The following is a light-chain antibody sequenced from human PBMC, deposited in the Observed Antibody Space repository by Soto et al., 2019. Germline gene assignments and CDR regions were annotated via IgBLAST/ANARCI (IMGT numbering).Light chain of an antibody. V-gene: IGLV2-8*01. Sequence: QSALTQPPSASGSLGQSVTISCTGTSSDVGAYNYVSWYQQHPGKAPKLMIYEVTRRPSGVPDRFSGSKSGNTASLNVSGLQAEDEADYYCSSYTSSRAYVFGIGTKVTVL. CDR3: SSYTSSRAYV. J-gene: IGLJ1*01. CDR1: SSDVGAYNY. CDR2: EVT.